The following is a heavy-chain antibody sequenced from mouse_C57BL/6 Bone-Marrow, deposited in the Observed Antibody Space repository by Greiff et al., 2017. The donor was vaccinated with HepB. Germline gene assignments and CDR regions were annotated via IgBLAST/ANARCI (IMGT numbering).Heavy chain of an antibody. D-gene: IGHD2-14*01. Sequence: LLESGAELARPGASVKMSCKASGYTFTSYTMHWVKQRPGQGLEWIGYINPSSGYTKYNQKFKDKATLTAYKSSSTAYMQLSSLTSEDSAVYYCAWGTDYWGQGTTLTVSS. CDR1: GYTFTSYT. CDR2: INPSSGYT. J-gene: IGHJ2*01. V-gene: IGHV1-4*01. CDR3: AWGTDY.